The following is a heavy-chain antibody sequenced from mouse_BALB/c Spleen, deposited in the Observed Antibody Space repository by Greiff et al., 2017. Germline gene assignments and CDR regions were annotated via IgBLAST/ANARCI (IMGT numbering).Heavy chain of an antibody. CDR2: ISSGSSTI. J-gene: IGHJ4*01. CDR1: GFTFSSFG. V-gene: IGHV5-17*02. Sequence: EVMLVESGGGLVQPGGSRKLSCAASGFTFSSFGMHWVRQAPEKGLEWVAYISSGSSTIYYADTVKGRFTISRDNPKNTLFLQMTSLRSEDTAMYYCASYYYGTYAMDYWGQGTSVTVSS. D-gene: IGHD1-1*01. CDR3: ASYYYGTYAMDY.